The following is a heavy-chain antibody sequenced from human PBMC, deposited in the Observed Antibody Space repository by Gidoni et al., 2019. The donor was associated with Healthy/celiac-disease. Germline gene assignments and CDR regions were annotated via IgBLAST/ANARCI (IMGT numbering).Heavy chain of an antibody. Sequence: EVQLLESGGGLVQPGGSLRLSCAASGFPFSSYPMSWVRQAPGKGLGWVSAISGSGGSTYYADSVKGRFTISRDNSKNTLYLQMNSLRAEDTAVYYCANSPFTIFGVVIITGAFDIWGQGTMVTVSS. V-gene: IGHV3-23*01. CDR2: ISGSGGST. J-gene: IGHJ3*02. D-gene: IGHD3-3*01. CDR3: ANSPFTIFGVVIITGAFDI. CDR1: GFPFSSYP.